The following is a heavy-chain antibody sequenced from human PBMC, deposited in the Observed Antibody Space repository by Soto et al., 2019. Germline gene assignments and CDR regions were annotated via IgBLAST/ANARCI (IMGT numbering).Heavy chain of an antibody. CDR2: INHSGST. Sequence: SETLSLTCPVYGGSFSGYYWSWMRQPPGKGLEWIGEINHSGSTNYNPSLKSRVTISVDTSKNQFSLKLSSVTAADTAVYYCARGYYDSSGYLDYWGQGTLVTVSS. J-gene: IGHJ4*02. CDR1: GGSFSGYY. CDR3: ARGYYDSSGYLDY. D-gene: IGHD3-22*01. V-gene: IGHV4-34*01.